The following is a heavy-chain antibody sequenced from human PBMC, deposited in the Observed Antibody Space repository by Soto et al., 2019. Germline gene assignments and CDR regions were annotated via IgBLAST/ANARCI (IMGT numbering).Heavy chain of an antibody. V-gene: IGHV3-23*01. Sequence: GGSLRLSCAASGFTFSSYAMSWVRQAPGKGLEWVSGISGSGGSTYYADSVKGRFTISRDNSKNTLYLQMNSLRAEDTAVYYCAKDLGYYDSSGYYSTFDNWGQGTLVTVSS. J-gene: IGHJ4*02. CDR3: AKDLGYYDSSGYYSTFDN. D-gene: IGHD3-22*01. CDR1: GFTFSSYA. CDR2: ISGSGGST.